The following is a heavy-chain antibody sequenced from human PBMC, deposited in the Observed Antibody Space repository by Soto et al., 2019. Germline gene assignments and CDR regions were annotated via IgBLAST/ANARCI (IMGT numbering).Heavy chain of an antibody. CDR3: AHSPGVITGTNWHWFDP. V-gene: IGHV2-5*02. CDR2: IYWDDDK. Sequence: SGPTLGNPTQTLTLTCTFSGFSLSTSGVGVGWIRQPPGKALEWLALIYWDDDKRYSPSLKSRLTITKDTSKNQVVLTMTNMDPVDTATYYCAHSPGVITGTNWHWFDPWGQGTLVTVSS. CDR1: GFSLSTSGVG. D-gene: IGHD1-20*01. J-gene: IGHJ5*02.